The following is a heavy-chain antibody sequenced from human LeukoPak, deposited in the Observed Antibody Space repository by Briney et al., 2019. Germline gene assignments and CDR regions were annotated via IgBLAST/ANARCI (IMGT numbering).Heavy chain of an antibody. J-gene: IGHJ4*02. CDR3: AKMYSSSWYSAFDF. CDR1: GFTFSSYA. Sequence: GGSLRLSCAASGFTFSSYAMSWVRQAPGKGLEWVSAISGSGGSTNYADSVKGRFTISRDNPKNTLYLQMNSLRAEDTAVYYCAKMYSSSWYSAFDFWGQGTLVTVSS. CDR2: ISGSGGST. D-gene: IGHD6-13*01. V-gene: IGHV3-23*01.